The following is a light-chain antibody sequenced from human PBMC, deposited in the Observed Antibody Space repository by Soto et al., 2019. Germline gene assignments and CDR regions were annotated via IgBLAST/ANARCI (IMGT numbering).Light chain of an antibody. CDR3: QSYDSSLRGWV. CDR1: GSNIGAGYN. J-gene: IGLJ3*02. Sequence: QSVLTQPPSVSGAPGQRVTISCTGSGSNIGAGYNVHWYQQLPGTAPKLLIYGNINRPSGVPDRFSGSKSGTSASLAITGLQAEDEADYYCQSYDSSLRGWVFGGGTKVTVL. CDR2: GNI. V-gene: IGLV1-40*01.